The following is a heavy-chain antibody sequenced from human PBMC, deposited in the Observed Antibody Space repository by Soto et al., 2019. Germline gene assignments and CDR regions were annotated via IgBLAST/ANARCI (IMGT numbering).Heavy chain of an antibody. CDR1: GFTFDDYA. V-gene: IGHV3-9*01. Sequence: GGSLRLSCAASGFTFDDYAMHWVRQAPGKGLEWVSGISWNSGSIGYADSVKGRFTISRDNAKNSLYLQMNSLRAEDTALYYCAKANSPDIVATTFDYWGQGTLVTVSS. CDR2: ISWNSGSI. D-gene: IGHD5-12*01. J-gene: IGHJ4*02. CDR3: AKANSPDIVATTFDY.